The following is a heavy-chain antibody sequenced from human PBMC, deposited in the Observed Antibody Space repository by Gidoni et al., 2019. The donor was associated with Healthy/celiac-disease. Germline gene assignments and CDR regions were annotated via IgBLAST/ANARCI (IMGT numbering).Heavy chain of an antibody. CDR2: ISGSGGST. V-gene: IGHV3-23*01. CDR3: AKAIGVVVVAATVY. J-gene: IGHJ4*02. D-gene: IGHD2-15*01. Sequence: EVQLLESGGGLVQPGGSLRLSCAASGFTFSSYAMSWVRQAPGKGLEWGSAISGSGGSTYYADSVKGRFTISRDNSKNTLYLQMNSLRAEDTAVYYCAKAIGVVVVAATVYWGQGTLVTVSS. CDR1: GFTFSSYA.